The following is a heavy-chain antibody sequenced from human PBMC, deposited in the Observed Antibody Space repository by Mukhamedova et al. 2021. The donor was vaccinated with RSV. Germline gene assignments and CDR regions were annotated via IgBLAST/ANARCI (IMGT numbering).Heavy chain of an antibody. Sequence: QAPGQGLEWMGGIIPIFGTANYAQKFQGRVTITADESTSTAYMELSSLRSEDTAVYYCARGDYYDSSGYYYYYYYIDVWGKGTKV. V-gene: IGHV1-69*01. CDR2: IIPIFGTA. D-gene: IGHD3-22*01. J-gene: IGHJ6*03. CDR3: ARGDYYDSSGYYYYYYYIDV.